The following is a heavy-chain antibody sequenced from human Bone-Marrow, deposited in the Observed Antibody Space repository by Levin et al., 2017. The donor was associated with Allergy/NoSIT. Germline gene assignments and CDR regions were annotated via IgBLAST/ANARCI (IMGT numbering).Heavy chain of an antibody. Sequence: GGSLRLSCAASGFTFSDHYMDWVRQAPGKGLEWIGRVRNKANSYYTEYAASVKGRFTISRDDSKNTLYLQMNSLKTEDTAVYYCARIRLITTTGGRPFDYWGQGTLVTVSS. D-gene: IGHD1-1*01. CDR2: VRNKANSYYT. CDR3: ARIRLITTTGGRPFDY. V-gene: IGHV3-72*01. J-gene: IGHJ4*02. CDR1: GFTFSDHY.